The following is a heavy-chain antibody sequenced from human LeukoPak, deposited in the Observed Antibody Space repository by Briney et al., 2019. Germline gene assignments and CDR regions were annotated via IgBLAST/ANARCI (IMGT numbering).Heavy chain of an antibody. CDR3: ARTMVRGVIADY. CDR1: GFTFSDYY. CDR2: ISSSSSYT. D-gene: IGHD3-10*01. Sequence: GGSLRLSCAASGFTFSDYYMSWMRQAPGQGLEWVSYISSSSSYTNYADSVKGRFTISRDNAKNSLYLQMNSLRAEDTAVYYCARTMVRGVIADYWGQGTLVTVSS. J-gene: IGHJ4*02. V-gene: IGHV3-11*03.